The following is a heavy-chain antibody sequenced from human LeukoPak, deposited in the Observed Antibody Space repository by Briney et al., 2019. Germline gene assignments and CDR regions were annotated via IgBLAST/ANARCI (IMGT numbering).Heavy chain of an antibody. CDR1: GGTFSSYA. Sequence: SVKVSCKTSGGTFSSYAISWVRQAPGQGLEWMGGIIPFFATTNYAQKFQGRVTITADESTSTAHMELSSLIFEDTAVYYCARRGAGDPRNHFDYWGQGTLVTVSS. V-gene: IGHV1-69*13. CDR2: IIPFFATT. J-gene: IGHJ4*02. CDR3: ARRGAGDPRNHFDY. D-gene: IGHD7-27*01.